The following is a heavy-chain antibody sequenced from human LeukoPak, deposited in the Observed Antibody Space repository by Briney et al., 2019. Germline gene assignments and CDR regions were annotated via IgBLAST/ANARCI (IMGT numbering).Heavy chain of an antibody. V-gene: IGHV4-34*01. Sequence: SETLSLTCAVYGGSFSVYYWSWIRQPPGKGLEWIGEINHSGSTNYNPSLKSRVTISVDTSKNQFSLKLSSVTAADTAVYYCARFSYSNFDYWGQGTLVTVSS. CDR1: GGSFSVYY. CDR2: INHSGST. CDR3: ARFSYSNFDY. J-gene: IGHJ4*02. D-gene: IGHD4-11*01.